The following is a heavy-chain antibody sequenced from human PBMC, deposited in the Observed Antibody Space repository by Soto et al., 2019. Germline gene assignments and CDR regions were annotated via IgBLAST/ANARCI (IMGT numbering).Heavy chain of an antibody. V-gene: IGHV1-18*01. D-gene: IGHD6-13*01. Sequence: QVQLVQSGAEVKKPGASVKVSCKASGYTFTSYGISWVRQAPGQGLEWMGWISAYNGNTNYAQKLQGRVTMTTDTSTSTAYMELRSLRADDTAVYYCARGGPGGIAAAGTPLLYYYYGMDVWGQGTTVTVSS. CDR1: GYTFTSYG. J-gene: IGHJ6*02. CDR3: ARGGPGGIAAAGTPLLYYYYGMDV. CDR2: ISAYNGNT.